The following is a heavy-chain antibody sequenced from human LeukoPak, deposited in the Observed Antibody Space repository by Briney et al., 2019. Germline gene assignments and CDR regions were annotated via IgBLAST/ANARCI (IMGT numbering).Heavy chain of an antibody. Sequence: ASVKVSCKASGYTFTSYGISWVRQAPGQGLEWMGWINPKSGATNYAQSFQGRVALTTDTSISTAFMELSNLRPDDTAIYFCARSVTYNWFDPWGQGTRVTVSS. V-gene: IGHV1-2*02. D-gene: IGHD2-21*02. CDR3: ARSVTYNWFDP. CDR1: GYTFTSYG. J-gene: IGHJ5*02. CDR2: INPKSGAT.